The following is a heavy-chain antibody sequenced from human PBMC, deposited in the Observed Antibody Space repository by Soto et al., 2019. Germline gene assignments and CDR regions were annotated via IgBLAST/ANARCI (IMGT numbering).Heavy chain of an antibody. D-gene: IGHD2-8*01. CDR1: GASISGGGNS. CDR3: ARTDVYASQGDCFDS. CDR2: VHHTGST. J-gene: IGHJ4*02. Sequence: QLQLQESGSGLVKPSQTLSLTCAVSGASISGGGNSWNWIRQPPGKGLEWIGYVHHTGSTYYTPSLKSRVTISLDRSKNQFSLKLTSVTAADTAVYYCARTDVYASQGDCFDSWGQGALVTVSS. V-gene: IGHV4-30-2*01.